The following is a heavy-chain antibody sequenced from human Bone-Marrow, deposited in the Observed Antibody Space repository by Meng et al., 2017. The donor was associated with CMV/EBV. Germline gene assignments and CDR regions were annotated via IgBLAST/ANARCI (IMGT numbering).Heavy chain of an antibody. CDR3: ARGWSSSSSPFDW. Sequence: SETLSLTCTVSGGSINNSLYYWGWIRQPPGKGLEWIGVISYRGSTYYNPSLKSRVTISIDTSKSQFSLKVNSMTAADTAVHYCARGWSSSSSPFDWWGQGTLVTVSS. J-gene: IGHJ4*02. V-gene: IGHV4-39*07. D-gene: IGHD6-6*01. CDR2: ISYRGST. CDR1: GGSINNSLYY.